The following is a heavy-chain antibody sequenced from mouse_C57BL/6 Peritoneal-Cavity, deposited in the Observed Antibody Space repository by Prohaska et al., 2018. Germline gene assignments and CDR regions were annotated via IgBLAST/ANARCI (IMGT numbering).Heavy chain of an antibody. CDR1: GYTFTDYY. D-gene: IGHD1-1*01. V-gene: IGHV1-84*01. J-gene: IGHJ3*01. CDR3: ARNYYGSSFAY. CDR2: IYPGSGNT. Sequence: QIQLQQSGPELVKPGASVKISCKASGYTFTDYYINWVKQRPGQGLEWLGWIYPGSGNTKYNEKFKGKATLTVDTSSSTAYMQLSSLTSEDSAVYFCARNYYGSSFAYWGQGTLVTVSA.